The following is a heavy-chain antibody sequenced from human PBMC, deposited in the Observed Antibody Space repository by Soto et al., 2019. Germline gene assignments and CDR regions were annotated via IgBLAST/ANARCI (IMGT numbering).Heavy chain of an antibody. CDR3: AKETYSGPLDY. Sequence: QVQLVESGGGVVQPGRSLRLSCAVSGFTFSSYGMHWVRQAPGKGLEWVAVISYDGSNKYYADSVKGRFTISRDNSKNTLYLQMNSLRAEDTAVYYCAKETYSGPLDYWGQGTLVTVSS. D-gene: IGHD2-15*01. CDR2: ISYDGSNK. CDR1: GFTFSSYG. J-gene: IGHJ4*02. V-gene: IGHV3-30*18.